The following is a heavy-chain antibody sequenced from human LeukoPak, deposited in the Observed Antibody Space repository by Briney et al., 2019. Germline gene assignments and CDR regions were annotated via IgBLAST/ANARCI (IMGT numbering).Heavy chain of an antibody. CDR2: IYYSGNT. CDR3: ANGDYYDSGGYDYYYYMDA. D-gene: IGHD3-22*01. V-gene: IGHV4-59*08. Sequence: SETLSLTCTVSGGSMSSYYWSWIRQPPGKGLEWIAYIYYSGNTNYNPSLNSRVPVSLDPSKNQFSLRLTSVTATDTAVYYCANGDYYDSGGYDYYYYMDAWGKGTTVTVAS. J-gene: IGHJ6*03. CDR1: GGSMSSYY.